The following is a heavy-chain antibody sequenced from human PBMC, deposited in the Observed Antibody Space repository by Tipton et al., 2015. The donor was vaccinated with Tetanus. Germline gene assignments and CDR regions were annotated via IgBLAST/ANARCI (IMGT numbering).Heavy chain of an antibody. CDR1: GGSLSRYY. CDR2: GDDIGST. Sequence: TLSLTCAVYGGSLSRYYWTWIRQPPGKGLEWIGEGDDIGSTNYSPSLKSPFTISLDTSKNEFSLTLSSVTAADTAVYYCARGTWLYPSTYHGHWLDPWGQGTLVSVSS. J-gene: IGHJ5*02. CDR3: ARGTWLYPSTYHGHWLDP. D-gene: IGHD1-14*01. V-gene: IGHV4-34*01.